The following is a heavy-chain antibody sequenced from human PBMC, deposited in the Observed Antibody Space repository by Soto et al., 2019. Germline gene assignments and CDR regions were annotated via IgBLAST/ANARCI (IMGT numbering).Heavy chain of an antibody. D-gene: IGHD2-15*01. CDR2: IVVASGQT. J-gene: IGHJ6*02. V-gene: IGHV1-58*02. Sequence: SGKWSCNRTGSGFISFGIQRVRQAHGQRLEWIGWIVVASGQTNYAQNFRGRVAITRDTSTATAYIELTGLTSEDTAVYFCSADRPDIGVGWWVWGQGTTVPVSS. CDR1: GSGFISFG. CDR3: SADRPDIGVGWWV.